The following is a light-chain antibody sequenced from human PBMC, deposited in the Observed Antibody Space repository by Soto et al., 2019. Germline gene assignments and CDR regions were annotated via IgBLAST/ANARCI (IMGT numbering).Light chain of an antibody. CDR3: QQTYSTLT. V-gene: IGKV1-39*01. Sequence: IRWIQSACSRVASGGGIVISSCRASQNINKYLNWYQHKPGKAPNLLIYAASTLQTGVSSRFSGSGSGTDFTLTISSLQPEDFATYYCQQTYSTLTFGQGTRLEIK. CDR1: QNINKY. CDR2: AAS. J-gene: IGKJ5*01.